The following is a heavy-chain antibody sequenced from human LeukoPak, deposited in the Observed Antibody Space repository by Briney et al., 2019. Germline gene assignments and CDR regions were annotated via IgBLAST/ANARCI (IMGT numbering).Heavy chain of an antibody. D-gene: IGHD1-1*01. CDR1: GFTFSRYT. Sequence: GGSLRLSCAASGFTFSRYTINWVRQAPGKGLEWVSSINSRGGSTYYADSVKGRFTISRDNSKNTLYLQMNSLRAEDTAVYYCAKDWTGTKPFDLWRRGTLVTVSS. V-gene: IGHV3-23*01. CDR2: INSRGGST. J-gene: IGHJ2*01. CDR3: AKDWTGTKPFDL.